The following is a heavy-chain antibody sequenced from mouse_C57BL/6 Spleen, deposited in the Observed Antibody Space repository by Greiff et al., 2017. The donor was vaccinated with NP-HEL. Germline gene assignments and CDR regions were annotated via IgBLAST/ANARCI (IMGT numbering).Heavy chain of an antibody. CDR1: GFSLTSYA. CDR2: ICTGGGT. V-gene: IGHV2-9-1*01. J-gene: IGHJ4*01. D-gene: IGHD1-1*01. Sequence: QVQLKESGPGLVAPSQSLSITCTVSGFSLTSYAISWVRQPPGKGLEWLGVICTGGGTNYNSALKSRLSISTDNSKSQVFLKMNSLQTDDTARYYCATLITTVVATYGDYAMDYWGQGTSVTVSS. CDR3: ATLITTVVATYGDYAMDY.